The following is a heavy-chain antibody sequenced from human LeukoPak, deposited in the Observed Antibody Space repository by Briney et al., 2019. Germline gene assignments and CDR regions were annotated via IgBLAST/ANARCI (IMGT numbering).Heavy chain of an antibody. V-gene: IGHV3-23*01. CDR3: AKVGRGKDIVVVPADEYYYYYMDV. J-gene: IGHJ6*03. CDR1: GFTFSSYA. CDR2: ISGSGGST. D-gene: IGHD2-2*01. Sequence: GGSLRLSCAASGFTFSSYAMSWVRQAPGKGLEWVSAISGSGGSTYYADSVKGRFTISRDISKNTLYLQMNSLRAEDTAVYYCAKVGRGKDIVVVPADEYYYYYMDVWGKGTTVTVSS.